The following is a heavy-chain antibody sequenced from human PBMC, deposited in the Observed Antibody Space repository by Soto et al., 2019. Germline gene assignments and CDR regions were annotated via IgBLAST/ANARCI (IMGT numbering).Heavy chain of an antibody. CDR2: ISYDGRSE. CDR3: AKDLQATLDFYYGMDV. CDR1: GFTFSSYG. Sequence: QVQLMESGGGVVQPGRSLRLSCAASGFTFSSYGMHWFRQAPGKGLEWVAVISYDGRSEDYADSVKGRFTISRDNSKNTLYLQMNSLRAEDTAVYYCAKDLQATLDFYYGMDVWGQGTTVTVSS. V-gene: IGHV3-30*18. D-gene: IGHD6-13*01. J-gene: IGHJ6*02.